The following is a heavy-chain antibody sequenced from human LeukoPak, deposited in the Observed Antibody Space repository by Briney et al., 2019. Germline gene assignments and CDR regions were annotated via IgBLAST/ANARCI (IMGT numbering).Heavy chain of an antibody. CDR3: ARGRITIFGGGKYPTYYYYYMDV. CDR1: GYTFTSYD. J-gene: IGHJ6*03. V-gene: IGHV1-8*03. CDR2: MNPNSGNT. Sequence: ASVKVSCKASGYTFTSYDINWVRQATGQGLEWMGWMNPNSGNTGYAQKFQGRVTITRNTSISTAYMELSSLRSEDTAVYYCARGRITIFGGGKYPTYYYYYMDVWGKGTTVTVSS. D-gene: IGHD3-3*01.